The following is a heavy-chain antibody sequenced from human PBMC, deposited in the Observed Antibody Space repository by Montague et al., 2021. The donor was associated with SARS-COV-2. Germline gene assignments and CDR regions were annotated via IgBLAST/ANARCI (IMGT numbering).Heavy chain of an antibody. CDR3: ARVSGYGSGSSFNWFDS. Sequence: TLSLTCSVFGDSINNVNYFWSWIRQPAGKGLEWIGRVYISGSTDYNPSLKSRVTMLLDKSASELTLQVTSVTAADTAVYYCARVSGYGSGSSFNWFDSWGQGLVVTVSS. CDR1: GDSINNVNYF. D-gene: IGHD3-10*01. V-gene: IGHV4-61*02. CDR2: VYISGST. J-gene: IGHJ5*01.